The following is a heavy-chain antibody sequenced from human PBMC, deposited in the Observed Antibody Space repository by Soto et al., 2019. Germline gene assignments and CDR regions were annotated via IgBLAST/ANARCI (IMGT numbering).Heavy chain of an antibody. Sequence: QVQLVQSAAEVKKPGASVKVSCRASGYTFIRYGITWVRQAPGQGLEWMGWISPYNVYTIYAQKVQCRVTMTTDTTTRTVYVEVRRLISDDSAVSYGARRRYYENPWGKLSNFSSHVWGQGASVSVS. CDR1: GYTFIRYG. J-gene: IGHJ6*02. CDR3: ARRRYYENPWGKLSNFSSHV. V-gene: IGHV1-18*01. CDR2: ISPYNVYT. D-gene: IGHD3-16*01.